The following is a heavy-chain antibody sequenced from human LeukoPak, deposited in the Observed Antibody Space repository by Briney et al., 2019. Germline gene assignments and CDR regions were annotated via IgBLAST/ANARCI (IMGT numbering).Heavy chain of an antibody. CDR3: AREIAVAQYFDL. CDR1: GGSISSYY. D-gene: IGHD6-19*01. CDR2: IYYSGST. Sequence: SETLSLTCTVSGGSISSYYWSWIRQPPGRGLEWIGYIYYSGSTNYNPSLKSRVTISVDRSKNQFSLKLSSVTAADTAVYYCAREIAVAQYFDLWGRGTLVTVSS. V-gene: IGHV4-59*12. J-gene: IGHJ2*01.